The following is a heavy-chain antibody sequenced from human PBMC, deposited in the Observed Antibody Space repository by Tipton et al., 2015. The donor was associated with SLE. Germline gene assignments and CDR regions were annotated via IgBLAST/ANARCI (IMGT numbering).Heavy chain of an antibody. CDR1: GGSISSSSYY. Sequence: TLSLTCTVSGGSISSSSYYWGWIRQPPGKGLEWIGYIYYSGSTNYNPSLKSRVTISVDTSKNQFSLKLSSVTAADTAVYYCARTPTTGFFDYWGQGTLVTVSS. V-gene: IGHV4-61*05. CDR2: IYYSGST. D-gene: IGHD3-9*01. CDR3: ARTPTTGFFDY. J-gene: IGHJ4*02.